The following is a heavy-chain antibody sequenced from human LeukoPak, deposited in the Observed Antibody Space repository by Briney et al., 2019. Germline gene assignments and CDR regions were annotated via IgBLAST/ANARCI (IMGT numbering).Heavy chain of an antibody. Sequence: GGSLRLSCAASGFTFSSYGMHWVRQAPGKGLEWVAVISYGGSNKYYADCVKGVFTISRDNSKNTLYLQMNSLRAEDKAVYYCAKSSFSLVATAPDYWGQGTLVTVSS. V-gene: IGHV3-30*18. D-gene: IGHD5-12*01. CDR2: ISYGGSNK. J-gene: IGHJ4*02. CDR1: GFTFSSYG. CDR3: AKSSFSLVATAPDY.